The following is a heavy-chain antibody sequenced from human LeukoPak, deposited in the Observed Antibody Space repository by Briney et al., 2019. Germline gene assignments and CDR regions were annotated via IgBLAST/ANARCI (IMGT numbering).Heavy chain of an antibody. CDR1: GGSISSSSKY. CDR2: IYYSGDT. V-gene: IGHV4-39*01. CDR3: ARQRMGSECYFDN. D-gene: IGHD2-15*01. Sequence: SETLSLTCSVSGGSISSSSKYWGWIRQPPGKGLEWIGSIYYSGDTYYNPSLKSRVTISLDTSKNQFSLRLSSVTAADTAVYYCARQRMGSECYFDNWGRGTLVTVSS. J-gene: IGHJ4*02.